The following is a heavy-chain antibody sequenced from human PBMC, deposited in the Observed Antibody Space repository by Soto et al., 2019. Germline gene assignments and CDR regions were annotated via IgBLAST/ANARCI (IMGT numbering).Heavy chain of an antibody. J-gene: IGHJ5*02. D-gene: IGHD6-13*01. CDR1: GYTFTSYG. CDR3: ARVVLYSRSWYLGWFDP. CDR2: ISAYNGNT. Sequence: ASVKVSCKASGYTFTSYGISWVRQAPGQGLEWMGWISAYNGNTNYAQKLQGRVTMTTDTSTSTAYMELRSLRSDDTAVYYCARVVLYSRSWYLGWFDPWGQGTLVTVSS. V-gene: IGHV1-18*01.